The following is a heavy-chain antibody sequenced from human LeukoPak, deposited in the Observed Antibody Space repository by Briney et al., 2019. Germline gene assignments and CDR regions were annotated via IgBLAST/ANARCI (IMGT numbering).Heavy chain of an antibody. D-gene: IGHD3-3*01. Sequence: SETLSHTCAVSGYSISSGYYWGWIRQPPGKGLEWIGNIYHSGSTYYNPSLKSRVNISVDTSKNQFSLKLSSVTTADTAVYYCARRYYDFWSGYYFDYWGQGTLVTVSS. CDR1: GYSISSGYY. CDR3: ARRYYDFWSGYYFDY. J-gene: IGHJ4*02. V-gene: IGHV4-38-2*01. CDR2: IYHSGST.